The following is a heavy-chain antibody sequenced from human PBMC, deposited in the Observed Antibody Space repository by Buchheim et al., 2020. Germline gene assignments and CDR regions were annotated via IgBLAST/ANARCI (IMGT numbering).Heavy chain of an antibody. V-gene: IGHV3-48*01. Sequence: EVQLVESGGGLVQPGGSLRLSCAASGFSFSSHSMNWVRQAPGKGLEWVSYISKSSSPIYYADSVKGRFTISRDNAKNSLSLQMNSLRAEDTAVYYCARATGVGVFPPGWFDPWGQGTL. CDR3: ARATGVGVFPPGWFDP. D-gene: IGHD1-26*01. CDR1: GFSFSSHS. J-gene: IGHJ5*02. CDR2: ISKSSSPI.